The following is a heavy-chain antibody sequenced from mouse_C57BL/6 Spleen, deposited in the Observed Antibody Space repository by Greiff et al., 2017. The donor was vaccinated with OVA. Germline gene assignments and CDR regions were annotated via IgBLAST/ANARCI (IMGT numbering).Heavy chain of an antibody. V-gene: IGHV3-6*01. CDR2: ISYDGSN. CDR3: ARDWDYDSFDY. Sequence: VQLQQSGPGLVKPSQSLSLTCSVTGYSITSGYYWNWIRQFPGNKLEWMGYISYDGSNNYNPSLKNRISITRDTSKNQFFLKLNSVTTEDTATYYCARDWDYDSFDYWGQGTTLTVSS. D-gene: IGHD2-4*01. J-gene: IGHJ2*01. CDR1: GYSITSGYY.